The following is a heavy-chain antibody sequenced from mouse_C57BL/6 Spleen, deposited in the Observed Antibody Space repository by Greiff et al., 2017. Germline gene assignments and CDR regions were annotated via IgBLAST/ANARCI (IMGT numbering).Heavy chain of an antibody. Sequence: VQLQQSGPELVKPGASVKLSCTASGYAFSSSWMNWVKQRPGKGLEWIGRIYPGDGDTNYNGKFKGKATLTADKSSSTAYMQLSILTSEDSAVYFCARDTTVVAPFDYWGQGTTLSVSS. D-gene: IGHD1-1*01. CDR2: IYPGDGDT. J-gene: IGHJ2*01. CDR3: ARDTTVVAPFDY. V-gene: IGHV1-82*01. CDR1: GYAFSSSW.